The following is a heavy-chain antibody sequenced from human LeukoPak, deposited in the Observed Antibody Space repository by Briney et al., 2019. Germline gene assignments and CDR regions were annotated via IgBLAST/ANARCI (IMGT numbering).Heavy chain of an antibody. CDR2: IYNSGST. CDR1: GGSISSHY. V-gene: IGHV4-59*11. D-gene: IGHD2/OR15-2a*01. J-gene: IGHJ4*02. CDR3: ARSFYGHYFGY. Sequence: SETLSLTCTVSGGSISSHYWSWIRQPPGKGLEWIGYIYNSGSTKYNPSLESRVTISVDTSKNQFSLKVNSVTAADTAVYYCARSFYGHYFGYWGQGTLAIVSS.